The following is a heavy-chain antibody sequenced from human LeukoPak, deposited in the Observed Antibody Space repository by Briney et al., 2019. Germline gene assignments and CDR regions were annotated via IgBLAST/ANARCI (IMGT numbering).Heavy chain of an antibody. CDR2: IYSAGST. V-gene: IGHV3-66*01. CDR3: GWGSGSRKDY. J-gene: IGHJ4*02. D-gene: IGHD3-10*01. CDR1: EFTVSSNY. Sequence: GGSLRLSCAASEFTVSSNYMSWVRQAPGKGLEWVSVIYSAGSTYYADSVKGRFTSSRDNSKNTVYLQMNSLRVEDTAVYYCGWGSGSRKDYWGQGTLVTVSS.